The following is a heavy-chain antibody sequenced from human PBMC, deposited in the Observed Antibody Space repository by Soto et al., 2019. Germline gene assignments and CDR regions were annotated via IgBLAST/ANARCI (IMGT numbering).Heavy chain of an antibody. CDR3: ARLDYYFDY. CDR2: IYYSGST. J-gene: IGHJ4*02. Sequence: PETLSLTCAVSGYSLSSSNLWGWIRQPPGKGLEWIGYIYYSGSTYYNPSLKSRVTMSVDTSKNQFSLKLSSVTAVDTAVYYCARLDYYFDYWGQGTLVTVSS. CDR1: GYSLSSSNL. V-gene: IGHV4-28*01.